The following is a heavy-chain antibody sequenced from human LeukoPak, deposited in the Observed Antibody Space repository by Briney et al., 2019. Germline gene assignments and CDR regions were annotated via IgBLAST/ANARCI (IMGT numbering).Heavy chain of an antibody. V-gene: IGHV3-74*01. CDR3: ARVRYSYDSGGIDY. D-gene: IGHD3-22*01. CDR1: GFTFSSYW. CDR2: INSDGRST. Sequence: GGSLRLSCAASGFTFSSYWMHWVRQAPGKGLVWVSRINSDGRSTSYADSVKGRFTISRDNAKNTLYLQMNSLRAEDTAVYYCARVRYSYDSGGIDYWGQGTLVTVSS. J-gene: IGHJ4*02.